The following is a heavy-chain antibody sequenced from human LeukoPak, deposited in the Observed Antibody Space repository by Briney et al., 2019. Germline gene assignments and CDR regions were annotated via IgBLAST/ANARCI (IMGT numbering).Heavy chain of an antibody. D-gene: IGHD3-22*01. Sequence: PGRSLRLSCAASGFTFTNYVIHWVRQAPGKGLEWVAVISYDGSNKYYADSVKGRFTISRDNSKNTLYLQMNSLRAEDTAVYYCARAAYYYDSSGSLRLGAFDIWGQGTMVTVSS. J-gene: IGHJ3*02. CDR1: GFTFTNYV. CDR3: ARAAYYYDSSGSLRLGAFDI. V-gene: IGHV3-30-3*01. CDR2: ISYDGSNK.